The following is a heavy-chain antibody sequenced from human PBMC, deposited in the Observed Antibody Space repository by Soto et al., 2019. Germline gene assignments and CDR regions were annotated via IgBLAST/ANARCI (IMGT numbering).Heavy chain of an antibody. CDR1: GGTFSSYA. Sequence: SVKVYCKASGGTFSSYAISWVRQAPGQGLEWMGGIIPIFGTANYAQKFQGRVTITADESTSTAYMELSSLRSEDTAVYYCARGYSSGWSNWFDPWGQGTLVTVSS. CDR2: IIPIFGTA. V-gene: IGHV1-69*13. J-gene: IGHJ5*02. CDR3: ARGYSSGWSNWFDP. D-gene: IGHD6-19*01.